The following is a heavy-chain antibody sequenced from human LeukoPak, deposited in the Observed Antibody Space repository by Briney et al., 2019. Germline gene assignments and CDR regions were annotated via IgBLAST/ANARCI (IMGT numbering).Heavy chain of an antibody. J-gene: IGHJ4*02. CDR1: GGSISSYD. CDR2: IYCSGRT. D-gene: IGHD5-18*01. V-gene: IGHV4-59*08. Sequence: PWETLTLTCTVSGGSISSYDWSWIRQPPGKGLEWVGYIYCSGRTNYNTSPQSRVTIPVDTSKKQSPLKLNSVTAAPTAVYYCARHEEYSYGSFDYWGQGTLVTVPS. CDR3: ARHEEYSYGSFDY.